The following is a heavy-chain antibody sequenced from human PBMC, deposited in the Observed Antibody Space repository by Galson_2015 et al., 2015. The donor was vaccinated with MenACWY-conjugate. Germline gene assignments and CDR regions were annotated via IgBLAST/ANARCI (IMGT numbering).Heavy chain of an antibody. CDR2: IYPSGNT. V-gene: IGHV3-53*01. Sequence: LRLSCAASGLSVSANYMSWVRQAPGKGLEWVSVIYPSGNTYYADSVKGRFTISRDYSQNTMFLQMNSLRAEDTAVYHCARDFDSRAFDIWGQGTVVTVSS. CDR1: GLSVSANY. J-gene: IGHJ3*02. D-gene: IGHD3-22*01. CDR3: ARDFDSRAFDI.